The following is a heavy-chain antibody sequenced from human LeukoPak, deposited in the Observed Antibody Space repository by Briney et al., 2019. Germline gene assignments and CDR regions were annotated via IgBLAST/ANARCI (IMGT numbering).Heavy chain of an antibody. Sequence: SQTLSLTCAISGDSVSSNSAAWNGFRQSPSRGLEWLGRTYYRSKWYNDYAVSVNSRITINPDTSKNQISLQLNSVTPEDTAVYYCAGGTGVFDYWGQGTLVTVSS. CDR3: AGGTGVFDY. J-gene: IGHJ4*02. CDR2: TYYRSKWYN. D-gene: IGHD7-27*01. V-gene: IGHV6-1*01. CDR1: GDSVSSNSAA.